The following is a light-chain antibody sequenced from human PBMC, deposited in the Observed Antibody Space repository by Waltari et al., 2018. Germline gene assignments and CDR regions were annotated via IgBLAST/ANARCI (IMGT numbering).Light chain of an antibody. J-gene: IGLJ3*02. CDR2: VTSGGSH. CDR1: SGHRSYA. Sequence: QVVLTQSPSASASLGASVKLTCILSSGHRSYAIAWHQQRPEKGPRYLMKVTSGGSHIKGDGISNRFSGSSSGAERYLTISSLQSEDEADYYCQTWDTGGVVFGGGTRLTAL. V-gene: IGLV4-69*01. CDR3: QTWDTGGVV.